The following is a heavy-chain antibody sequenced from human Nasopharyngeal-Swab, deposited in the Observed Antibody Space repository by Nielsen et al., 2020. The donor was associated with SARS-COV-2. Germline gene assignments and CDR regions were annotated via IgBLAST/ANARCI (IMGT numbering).Heavy chain of an antibody. D-gene: IGHD6-13*01. CDR2: IKSKTDGGTT. CDR3: TTDLAAAGDYYYYYHMDV. V-gene: IGHV3-15*01. CDR1: GFTFSNAW. J-gene: IGHJ6*03. Sequence: GGSLRLSCAASGFTFSNAWMSWVRQAPGKGLEWVGRIKSKTDGGTTDYAAPVKGRFTISRDDSKNTLYLQMNSLKTEDTAVYYCTTDLAAAGDYYYYYHMDVWGKGTTVTVSS.